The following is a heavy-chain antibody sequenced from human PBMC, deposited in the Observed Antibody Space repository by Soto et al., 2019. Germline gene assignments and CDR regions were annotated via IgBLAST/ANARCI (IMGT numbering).Heavy chain of an antibody. D-gene: IGHD6-19*01. CDR1: GGSVSSGSYY. J-gene: IGHJ3*02. CDR2: IYYSGST. V-gene: IGHV4-61*01. CDR3: ASRIAVAGIGAFDI. Sequence: PSETLSLTCTVSGGSVSSGSYYWSWIRQPPGKGLEWIGYIYYSGSTNYNPSLKSRVTISVDTSKNQFSLKLSSVTAAGTAVYYCASRIAVAGIGAFDIWGQGTMVTVSS.